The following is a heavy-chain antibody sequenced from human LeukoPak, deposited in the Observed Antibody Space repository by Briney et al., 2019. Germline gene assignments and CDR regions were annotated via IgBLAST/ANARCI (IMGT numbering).Heavy chain of an antibody. D-gene: IGHD3-22*01. Sequence: GGSLRLSCAASGFTFSSYAMSWVRQAPGKGLEWVSAISGSGGSTYYADSVKGRFTISRDNSKNTLYLQMNSLRAEDTAVYYCANRNYDSSGYYLDYWGQGTLVTVSS. CDR3: ANRNYDSSGYYLDY. V-gene: IGHV3-23*01. CDR2: ISGSGGST. J-gene: IGHJ4*02. CDR1: GFTFSSYA.